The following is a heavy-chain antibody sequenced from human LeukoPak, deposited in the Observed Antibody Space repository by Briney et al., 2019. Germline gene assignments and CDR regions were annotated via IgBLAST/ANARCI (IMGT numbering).Heavy chain of an antibody. J-gene: IGHJ6*03. V-gene: IGHV1-69*13. D-gene: IGHD4-17*01. CDR2: IIPIFGTA. CDR1: GGTFSSYA. CDR3: ARLSADYGDYDDGEDYYYYYMDV. Sequence: ASVKVSCKASGGTFSSYAIRWVRQAPGQGLEWMGGIIPIFGTANYAQKFQGRVTITADESTSTAYMELSSLRSEDTAVYYCARLSADYGDYDDGEDYYYYYMDVWGKGTTVTVSS.